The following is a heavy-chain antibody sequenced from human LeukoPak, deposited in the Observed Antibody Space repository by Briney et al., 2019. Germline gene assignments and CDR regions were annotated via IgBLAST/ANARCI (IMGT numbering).Heavy chain of an antibody. J-gene: IGHJ5*02. CDR3: AREPTFTDIVVVIASNWFDP. CDR1: GYTFTSYD. Sequence: ASVKVSCKASGYTFTSYDINWVRQATGQGLEWMGWMNPNSGNTGYAQKFQGRVTMTRDTSISTAYMELSRLRSDDTAVYYCAREPTFTDIVVVIASNWFDPWGQGTLVTVSS. D-gene: IGHD2-15*01. CDR2: MNPNSGNT. V-gene: IGHV1-8*01.